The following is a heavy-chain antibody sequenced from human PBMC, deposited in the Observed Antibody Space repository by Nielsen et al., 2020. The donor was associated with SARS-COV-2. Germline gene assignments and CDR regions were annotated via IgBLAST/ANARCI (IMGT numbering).Heavy chain of an antibody. Sequence: GESLKISCTASGFTFSNSAMSWVRQAPGKGLEWVSTIGVSGGGTYYADSLKGRFTISRDNSKNTLYLQMNSLGADDTAIYYCTRRVAGGTMDVWGQGTTVTVSS. CDR1: GFTFSNSA. CDR3: TRRVAGGTMDV. CDR2: IGVSGGGT. V-gene: IGHV3-23*01. J-gene: IGHJ6*02. D-gene: IGHD6-19*01.